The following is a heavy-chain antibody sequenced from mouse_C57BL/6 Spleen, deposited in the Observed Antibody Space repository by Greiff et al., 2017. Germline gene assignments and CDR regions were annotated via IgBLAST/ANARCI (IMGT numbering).Heavy chain of an antibody. J-gene: IGHJ1*03. CDR3: ARGKIYYYGSSYGWYFDV. D-gene: IGHD1-1*01. CDR1: GYAFSSYW. V-gene: IGHV1-80*01. Sequence: QVQLQQSGAELVKPGASVKISCKASGYAFSSYWMNWVKQRPGKGLEWIGQIYPGDGVTNYNGKFKGKATLTADKSSSAAYMPLSSLTSEDSAVYCCARGKIYYYGSSYGWYFDVWGTGTTVTVSS. CDR2: IYPGDGVT.